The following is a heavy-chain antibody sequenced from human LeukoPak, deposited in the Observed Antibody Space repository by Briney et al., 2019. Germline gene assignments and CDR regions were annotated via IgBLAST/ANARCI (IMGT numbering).Heavy chain of an antibody. Sequence: PGGSLRLSCAASGFTFSGYAMHWVRQAPGKGLEWVSIIYSGGSTYYADSVKGRFTISRDNSENTLYLQMNSLRGEDTAVYYCARVGSYKFDYWGQGTLVTVSS. D-gene: IGHD5-24*01. CDR3: ARVGSYKFDY. CDR1: GFTFSGYA. V-gene: IGHV3-53*01. CDR2: IYSGGST. J-gene: IGHJ4*02.